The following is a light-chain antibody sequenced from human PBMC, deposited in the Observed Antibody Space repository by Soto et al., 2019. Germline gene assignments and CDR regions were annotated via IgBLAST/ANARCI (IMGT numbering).Light chain of an antibody. CDR1: QSVSSSY. Sequence: EIVLTQSPGTLSLSPGEIATLSFSASQSVSSSYLAWYQQKPGQAPRLLIYGASSRATGIPDRFSGRGSGTEFTLTISSLQSEDFAIYSCQQYNNWPLTFGGGTKVDIK. V-gene: IGKV3-20*01. CDR2: GAS. J-gene: IGKJ4*01. CDR3: QQYNNWPLT.